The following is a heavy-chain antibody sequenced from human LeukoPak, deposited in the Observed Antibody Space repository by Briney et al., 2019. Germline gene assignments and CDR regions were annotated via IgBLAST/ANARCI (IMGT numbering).Heavy chain of an antibody. CDR1: GYTFTSYY. Sequence: ASVKVSCKASGYTFTSYYMHWVRQAPGQGLEWMGWINPNSGGTNYAQKFQGRVTMTRDTSISTAYMELSRLRSDDTAVYYCARGDSSGYYCVGDAFDIWGQGTMVTVSS. CDR2: INPNSGGT. V-gene: IGHV1-2*02. D-gene: IGHD3-22*01. CDR3: ARGDSSGYYCVGDAFDI. J-gene: IGHJ3*02.